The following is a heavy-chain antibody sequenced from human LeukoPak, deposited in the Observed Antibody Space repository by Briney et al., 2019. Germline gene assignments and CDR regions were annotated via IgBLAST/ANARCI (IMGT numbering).Heavy chain of an antibody. CDR3: ARELLDFGDY. V-gene: IGHV3-66*01. CDR2: IYRDGTT. CDR1: GFTVNSNY. Sequence: GGSLRLSCAASGFTVNSNYLSWVRQAPGKGLEWVSFIYRDGTTYYADSVKGRFTISRDNSKNTLYLQMSSLRAEDTAVYYCARELLDFGDYWGQGTLVTVSS. J-gene: IGHJ4*02. D-gene: IGHD3-10*01.